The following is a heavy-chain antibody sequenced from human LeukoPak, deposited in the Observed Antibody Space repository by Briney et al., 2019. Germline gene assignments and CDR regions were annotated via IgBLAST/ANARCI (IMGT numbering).Heavy chain of an antibody. Sequence: GASVKVSCKASGYTFTSYGISWVRQAPGQGLEWMGGIIPIFGTANYAQKFQGRVTITADESTSTAYMELSSLRSEDTAVYYCASRSGYYSRDWYFDLWGRGTLVTVSS. CDR1: GYTFTSYG. CDR2: IIPIFGTA. V-gene: IGHV1-69*13. J-gene: IGHJ2*01. D-gene: IGHD3-22*01. CDR3: ASRSGYYSRDWYFDL.